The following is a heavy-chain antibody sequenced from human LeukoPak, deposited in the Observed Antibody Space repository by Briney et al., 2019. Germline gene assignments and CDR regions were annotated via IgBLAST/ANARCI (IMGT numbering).Heavy chain of an antibody. CDR2: INWNGGIR. CDR1: GFTFDDYG. CDR3: ARHQGVGSSGWFQQRWFDP. J-gene: IGHJ5*02. Sequence: GVSLRLSCAASGFTFDDYGMSWIRQAPGKGLEWVSGINWNGGIRGYADSVRGRFTISRDNAKNSLYLQMNSLRVEDTAFYYCARHQGVGSSGWFQQRWFDPWGQGTLVSVSS. D-gene: IGHD6-19*01. V-gene: IGHV3-20*04.